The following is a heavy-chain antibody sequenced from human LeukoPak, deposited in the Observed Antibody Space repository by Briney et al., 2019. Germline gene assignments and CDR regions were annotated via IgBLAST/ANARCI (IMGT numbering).Heavy chain of an antibody. CDR1: GGAISSYY. J-gene: IGHJ6*03. D-gene: IGHD6-6*01. Sequence: PSETLSLTCTVSGGAISSYYWSWIRQPAGKGLEWIGRIDTSGSTNYNPSLESRVTMSVDTSKNHFSLKVTSVTAADTAVYYCARGELVPGEYYYYYYMDVWGKGTTVTVSS. CDR2: IDTSGST. CDR3: ARGELVPGEYYYYYYMDV. V-gene: IGHV4-4*07.